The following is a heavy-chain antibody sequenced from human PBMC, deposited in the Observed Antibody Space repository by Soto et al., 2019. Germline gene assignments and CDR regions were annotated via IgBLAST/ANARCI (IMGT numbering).Heavy chain of an antibody. D-gene: IGHD1-26*01. CDR3: AKDGSHNFDY. CDR2: MSYDGSNE. CDR1: GFTFSHYA. J-gene: IGHJ4*02. V-gene: IGHV3-30*18. Sequence: QVQLVESGGGVVQPGRSLRLSCAASGFTFSHYAMHWVRQAPGKGLEWVALMSYDGSNEYYADSVKGRFTISRDNSKNTLYLQRNSLRAEDTAVYYCAKDGSHNFDYWGQGTRVTGSS.